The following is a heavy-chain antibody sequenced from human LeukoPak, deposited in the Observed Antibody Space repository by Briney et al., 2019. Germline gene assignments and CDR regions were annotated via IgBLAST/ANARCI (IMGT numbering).Heavy chain of an antibody. CDR1: GFTFSSYA. CDR3: ATNGPLYYYDSSGYFHY. Sequence: GGSLRLSCAASGFTFSSYAMSWVRRAPGKGLEWVSAISGSGGSTYNADSMKGRFTISRDNSKNTLYLQMNSLRAEDTAVYYCATNGPLYYYDSSGYFHYWGQGTLVTVSS. CDR2: ISGSGGST. V-gene: IGHV3-23*01. D-gene: IGHD3-22*01. J-gene: IGHJ4*02.